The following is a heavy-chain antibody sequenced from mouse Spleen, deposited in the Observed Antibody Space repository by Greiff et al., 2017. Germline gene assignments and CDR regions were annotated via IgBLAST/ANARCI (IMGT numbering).Heavy chain of an antibody. V-gene: IGHV5-6*01. J-gene: IGHJ3*01. D-gene: IGHD1-1*01. CDR3: GGHTTVVAPFAY. CDR2: ISSGGSYT. Sequence: EVHLVESGGDLVKPGGSLKLSCAASGFTFSSYCMSWVRQTPDKRLEWVATISSGGSYTYYPDSVKGRFTISRDNAKNTLYLQLSSLKSEDTAVDYCGGHTTVVAPFAYWGQGTLVTVSA. CDR1: GFTFSSYC.